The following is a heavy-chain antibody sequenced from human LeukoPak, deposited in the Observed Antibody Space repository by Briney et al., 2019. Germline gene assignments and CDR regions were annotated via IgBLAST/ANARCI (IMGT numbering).Heavy chain of an antibody. CDR1: GFTFSSYS. J-gene: IGHJ4*02. CDR3: ARGGRIVAAFFDY. Sequence: GGSLRLSCAASGFTFSSYSMNWVRQAPGKGLEWVSSISSSSSYIYYADSVKGRFTISRDNAKNSLYLQMNSLRAEDTAVYYCARGGRIVAAFFDYWGQGTLVTVSS. CDR2: ISSSSSYI. D-gene: IGHD5-12*01. V-gene: IGHV3-21*01.